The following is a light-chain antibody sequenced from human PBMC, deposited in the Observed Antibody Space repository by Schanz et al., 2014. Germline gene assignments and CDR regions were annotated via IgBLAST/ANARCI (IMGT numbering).Light chain of an antibody. J-gene: IGLJ2*01. V-gene: IGLV2-14*02. CDR1: SSDVGNYNL. CDR3: CSYTSSSTPVV. Sequence: QSALTQIASVSGSPGQSIAISCTGTSSDVGNYNLVSWYQHHPGKAPELIIYDDTERPSGVSNRFSGSKSGNTASLTISGLQAEDEANYYCCSYTSSSTPVVFGGGTKLTVL. CDR2: DDT.